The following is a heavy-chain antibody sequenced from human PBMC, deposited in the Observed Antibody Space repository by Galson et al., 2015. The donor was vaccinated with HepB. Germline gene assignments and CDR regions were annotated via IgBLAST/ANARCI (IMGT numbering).Heavy chain of an antibody. D-gene: IGHD3-22*01. CDR2: INPSGGST. CDR3: ARVGRDLITMIGSDAFDI. V-gene: IGHV1-46*03. Sequence: SVKVSCKASGYTFTSYYMHWVRQAPGQGLEWMGIINPSGGSTSYAQKFQGRVTMTRDTSTSTVYMELSSLRSEDTAVYYCARVGRDLITMIGSDAFDIWGQGTMVTVSS. CDR1: GYTFTSYY. J-gene: IGHJ3*02.